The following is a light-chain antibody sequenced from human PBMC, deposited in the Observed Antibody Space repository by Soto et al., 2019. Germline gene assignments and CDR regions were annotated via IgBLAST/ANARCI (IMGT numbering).Light chain of an antibody. CDR1: QSVLYSPNNKNC. CDR2: WAS. J-gene: IGKJ1*01. CDR3: QQYSSPPWT. V-gene: IGKV4-1*01. Sequence: DIVMTQSPDSLAVSLGERATINCKSSQSVLYSPNNKNCLAWYQQKPGQPPTLLIYWASTRESGVPDRFSGSGSGTDFTLTISSLQAEDVAVYYCQQYSSPPWTFGQGTKVEIK.